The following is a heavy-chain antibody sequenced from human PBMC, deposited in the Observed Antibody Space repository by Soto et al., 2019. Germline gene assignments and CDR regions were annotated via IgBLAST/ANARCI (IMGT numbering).Heavy chain of an antibody. J-gene: IGHJ4*02. V-gene: IGHV4-31*03. D-gene: IGHD5-18*01. CDR1: GGSISSGGYY. CDR2: IYYSGRT. Sequence: QVQLQESGPGLVKPSQTLSLTCTVSGGSISSGGYYWSWIRQHPGKGLEWIGYIYYSGRTYCNPPLHRRVTISVDTSKNHSPLKLSSVTAAATAVYYCARATPRGYSYGSFDYWGKGTLVTVSS. CDR3: ARATPRGYSYGSFDY.